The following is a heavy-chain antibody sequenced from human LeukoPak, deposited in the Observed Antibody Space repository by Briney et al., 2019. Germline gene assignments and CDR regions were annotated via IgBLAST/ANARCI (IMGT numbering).Heavy chain of an antibody. Sequence: SETLSLTCTVSGGSINTYFWSWIRQPAGKGLQWIGRIYPSGSTNYSPSLKSRLTISVDTSKNQFSLKLSSVTAADTAVYYCARESDGYNGFDYWGQGTLVTVSS. J-gene: IGHJ4*02. CDR1: GGSINTYF. D-gene: IGHD5-24*01. V-gene: IGHV4-4*07. CDR3: ARESDGYNGFDY. CDR2: IYPSGST.